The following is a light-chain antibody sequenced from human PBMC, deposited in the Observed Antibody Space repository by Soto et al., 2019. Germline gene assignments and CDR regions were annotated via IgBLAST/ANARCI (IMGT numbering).Light chain of an antibody. CDR3: QHYSRTLPWT. CDR2: GTS. J-gene: IGKJ1*01. CDR1: QTVGTNF. V-gene: IGKV3-20*01. Sequence: EIVLTQSPGTLSLSPGETATLSCSASQTVGTNFLAWYQQKPGQAPRLLMFGTSNRATDIPDRFGGSGSGTDLNLTIRRLEPEDVAVYYCQHYSRTLPWTFGQGTKVEIK.